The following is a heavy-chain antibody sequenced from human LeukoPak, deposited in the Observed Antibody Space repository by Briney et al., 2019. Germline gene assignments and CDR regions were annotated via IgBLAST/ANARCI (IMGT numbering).Heavy chain of an antibody. CDR2: TSGSGGST. D-gene: IGHD4-11*01. J-gene: IGHJ5*02. CDR1: GFTFSSYA. Sequence: GGSLRLSCAASGFTFSSYAMSWVRQAPGKGLEWVSATSGSGGSTYYTDSVKGRFTISRDNSKNTLNLQMNSLRAEDTAVYYCAKDSTVTTGSNWFDPWGQGTLVTVSS. V-gene: IGHV3-23*01. CDR3: AKDSTVTTGSNWFDP.